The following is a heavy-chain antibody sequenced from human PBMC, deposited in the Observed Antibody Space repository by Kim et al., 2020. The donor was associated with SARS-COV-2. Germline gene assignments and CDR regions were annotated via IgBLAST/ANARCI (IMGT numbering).Heavy chain of an antibody. D-gene: IGHD6-13*01. J-gene: IGHJ4*02. CDR1: GFSFSSYA. V-gene: IGHV3-23*01. Sequence: GGSLRLSCAASGFSFSSYAMTWVRQAPGKGLEWVSALSRGGAYYEDAVRGRFSISRYNSKNTLYLQMNSLRAEATAVYYYAKDIGLPVAVVELDYWGQG. CDR2: LSRGGA. CDR3: AKDIGLPVAVVELDY.